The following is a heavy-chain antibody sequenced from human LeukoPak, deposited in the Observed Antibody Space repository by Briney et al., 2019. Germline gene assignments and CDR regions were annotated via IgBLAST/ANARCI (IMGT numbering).Heavy chain of an antibody. J-gene: IGHJ4*02. CDR3: ARAGDRLKAQPFDY. CDR1: GYTFTGYY. Sequence: GASVKVSCKASGYTFTGYYMHRVRQAPGQGLEWMGWINPNSGGTNYAQKFQGRVTMTRDTSISTAYMELSRLRSDDTAVYYCARAGDRLKAQPFDYWGQGTLVTVSS. CDR2: INPNSGGT. D-gene: IGHD3/OR15-3a*01. V-gene: IGHV1-2*02.